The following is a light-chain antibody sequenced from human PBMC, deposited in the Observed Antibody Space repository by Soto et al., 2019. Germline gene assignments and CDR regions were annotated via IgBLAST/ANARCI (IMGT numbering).Light chain of an antibody. V-gene: IGKV3-15*01. J-gene: IGKJ2*01. CDR3: QQYNNWRPYT. CDR2: GAS. CDR1: QSVSSN. Sequence: EIVMTQSPATLSVSPGERATLSCRASQSVSSNFAWYQQKPGQAPRLLIYGASTRATGIPARFSGSGSGTEFALTISSLQSEDFAVYYCQQYNNWRPYTFGQGTKLEIK.